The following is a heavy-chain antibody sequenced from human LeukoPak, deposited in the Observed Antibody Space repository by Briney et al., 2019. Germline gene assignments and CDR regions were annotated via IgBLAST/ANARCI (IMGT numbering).Heavy chain of an antibody. CDR1: GFTFSNSW. D-gene: IGHD2-2*01. CDR2: IRQDGGEK. J-gene: IGHJ4*02. CDR3: ARESLHSSRPERHIDY. V-gene: IGHV3-7*01. Sequence: GGSLRLSCAASGFTFSNSWMSWVRQAPGKGLEWVANIRQDGGEKYYVDSVKGRLTISRDNAENSLYLQMDSLRVEDTAVYYCARESLHSSRPERHIDYWGQGTLVTVSS.